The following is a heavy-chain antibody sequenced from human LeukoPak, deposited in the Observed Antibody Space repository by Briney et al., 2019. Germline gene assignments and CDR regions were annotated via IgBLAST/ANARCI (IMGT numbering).Heavy chain of an antibody. D-gene: IGHD5-24*01. V-gene: IGHV1-69*05. CDR1: GGTFSSYA. Sequence: VASVKVSCXASGGTFSSYAISWVRQAPGQGLEWMGRIIPIFGTANYAQKFQGRVTITTDESTSTAYMELSSLRSEDTAVYYCARDGEMATILDYWGQGTLVTVSS. CDR3: ARDGEMATILDY. CDR2: IIPIFGTA. J-gene: IGHJ4*02.